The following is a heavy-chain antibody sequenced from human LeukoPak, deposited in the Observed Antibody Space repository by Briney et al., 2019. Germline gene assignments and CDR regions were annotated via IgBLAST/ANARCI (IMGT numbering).Heavy chain of an antibody. CDR1: GFTFSSYW. J-gene: IGHJ4*02. V-gene: IGHV3-48*04. Sequence: GGSLRLSCAASGFTFSSYWMHWVRQAPGKGLEWVSYISSSGSTIYYADSVKGRFTISRDNAKNSLYLQMNSLRAEDTAVYYCARGFWSGYYAYFDYWGQGTLVTVSS. CDR2: ISSSGSTI. D-gene: IGHD3-3*01. CDR3: ARGFWSGYYAYFDY.